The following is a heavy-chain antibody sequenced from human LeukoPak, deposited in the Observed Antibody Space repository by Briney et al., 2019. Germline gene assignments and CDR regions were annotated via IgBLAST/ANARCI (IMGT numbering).Heavy chain of an antibody. D-gene: IGHD2-15*01. Sequence: SETLSLTCADYGGSFSGYYWSWIRQPPGKGLEWIGEINHSGSTNYNPSLKSRVTISVDTSKSQFSLKLSSVTAADTAVYYCARVLALGYCSGGSCYSFGWFDPWGQGTLVTVSS. CDR2: INHSGST. CDR3: ARVLALGYCSGGSCYSFGWFDP. CDR1: GGSFSGYY. J-gene: IGHJ5*02. V-gene: IGHV4-34*01.